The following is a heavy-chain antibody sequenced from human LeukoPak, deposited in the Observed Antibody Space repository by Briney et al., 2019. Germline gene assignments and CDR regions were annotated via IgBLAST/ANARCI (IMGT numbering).Heavy chain of an antibody. CDR1: GFTFSSYG. Sequence: GGSLRLSCAASGFTFSSYGMHWVRQAPGKGLQWVAVISYDGSNKYYADSVKGRFTISRDNSKNTLYLQMNSLRAEDTAVYYCAKDPFDYWGQGTLVTVSS. V-gene: IGHV3-30*18. CDR3: AKDPFDY. CDR2: ISYDGSNK. J-gene: IGHJ4*02.